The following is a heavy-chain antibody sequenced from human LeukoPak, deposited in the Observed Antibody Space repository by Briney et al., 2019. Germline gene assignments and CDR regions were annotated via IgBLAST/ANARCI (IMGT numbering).Heavy chain of an antibody. Sequence: GGSLRLSCAASGFTFSSYAMSWVRQAPGKGLEWVSAISGSGGSTYYAYSVKGRFTISRDNSKNTLYLQMNSLRAEDTAVYYCAKAYYDFWSGYYLFDYWGQGTLVTVSS. CDR2: ISGSGGST. J-gene: IGHJ4*02. CDR3: AKAYYDFWSGYYLFDY. D-gene: IGHD3-3*01. CDR1: GFTFSSYA. V-gene: IGHV3-23*01.